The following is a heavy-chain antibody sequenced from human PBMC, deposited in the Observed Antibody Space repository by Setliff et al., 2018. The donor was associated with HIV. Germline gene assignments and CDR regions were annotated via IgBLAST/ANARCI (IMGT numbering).Heavy chain of an antibody. Sequence: WASVKVSCKASGYTFTTYSIHWVRQAPGQSLEWMGWINVGKGDTKYSQEFQGRITITRDTSANTAYMELSNLRSDDTAVYFCARGALLAVFDFDHWGHGTLVTVSS. CDR1: GYTFTTYS. V-gene: IGHV1-3*01. CDR3: ARGALLAVFDFDH. D-gene: IGHD3-10*01. J-gene: IGHJ4*01. CDR2: INVGKGDT.